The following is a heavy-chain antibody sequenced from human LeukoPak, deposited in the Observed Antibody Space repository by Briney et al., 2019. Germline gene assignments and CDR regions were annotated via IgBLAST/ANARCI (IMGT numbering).Heavy chain of an antibody. D-gene: IGHD3-22*01. J-gene: IGHJ6*02. CDR3: ARDYYDSTGGYYYGMDV. CDR2: INPNSGGT. Sequence: ASVKVSCKASGYTFTSYYMHWVRQAPGQGLEWLGWINPNSGGTTYAQKFQGRVTMTRDTSISTAYMELSRLRSDDTAVYFCARDYYDSTGGYYYGMDVWGQGTTVTVSS. V-gene: IGHV1-2*02. CDR1: GYTFTSYY.